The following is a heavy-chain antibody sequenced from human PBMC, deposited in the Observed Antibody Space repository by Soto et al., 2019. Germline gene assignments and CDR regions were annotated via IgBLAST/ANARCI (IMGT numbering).Heavy chain of an antibody. CDR1: GSTFTSSG. J-gene: IGHJ6*03. CDR3: ARAGAENYRDG. CDR2: ISAYNGNT. V-gene: IGHV1-18*01. Sequence: ASVKVSCKASGSTFTSSGISWMRQAPGQGLEWMGWISAYNGNTNYAQKLQGRVTMTADTSRSTAYRELRSLRADDTAVYCCARAGAENYRDGWGKGTTVTVAS.